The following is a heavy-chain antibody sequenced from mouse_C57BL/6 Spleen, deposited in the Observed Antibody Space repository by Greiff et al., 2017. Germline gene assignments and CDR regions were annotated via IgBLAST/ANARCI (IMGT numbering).Heavy chain of an antibody. D-gene: IGHD5-5*01. J-gene: IGHJ1*03. CDR3: ARDRKLRTDWYFDV. CDR1: GFTFSDYY. Sequence: EVMLVESEGGLVQPGSSMKLSCTASGFTFSDYYMAWVRQVPEKGLEWVANINYDGSSTYYLDSVKSRFIISRDNAKNMLYLQMSSLKSEDTATYYCARDRKLRTDWYFDVRGTGTTVTVAS. CDR2: INYDGSST. V-gene: IGHV5-16*01.